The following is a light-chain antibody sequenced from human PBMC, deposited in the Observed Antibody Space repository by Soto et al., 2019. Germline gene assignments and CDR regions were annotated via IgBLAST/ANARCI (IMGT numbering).Light chain of an antibody. CDR3: QQYTGSSFT. J-gene: IGKJ2*01. Sequence: EIVLTQSPGTLSLSPGERATLSCRTSHSVITNYIAWYQQKRGQAPRLLIYGASNRATGIPDRFSGCGSETDFTLTISRLEPEDFAVYYCQQYTGSSFTFGQGTKLEI. V-gene: IGKV3-20*01. CDR1: HSVITNY. CDR2: GAS.